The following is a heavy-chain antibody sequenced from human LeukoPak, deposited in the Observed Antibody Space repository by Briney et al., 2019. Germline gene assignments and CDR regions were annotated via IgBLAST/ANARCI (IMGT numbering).Heavy chain of an antibody. CDR3: ARDFHDFWSGYPTANYYYYYGMDV. CDR1: GYTFTSYG. CDR2: ISAYNGNT. V-gene: IGHV1-18*01. Sequence: ASVKVSCKASGYTFTSYGISWVRQAPGQGLEWMGWISAYNGNTNHAQKLQGRVTMTTDTSTSTACMELRSLRSDDTAVYYCARDFHDFWSGYPTANYYYYYGMDVWGQGTTVTVSS. D-gene: IGHD3-3*01. J-gene: IGHJ6*02.